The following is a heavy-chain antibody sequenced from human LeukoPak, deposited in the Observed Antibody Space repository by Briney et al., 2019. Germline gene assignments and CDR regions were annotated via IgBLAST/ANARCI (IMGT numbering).Heavy chain of an antibody. J-gene: IGHJ4*02. CDR2: ISRSSGTI. V-gene: IGHV3-11*01. D-gene: IGHD2-21*01. CDR3: VREAKMTNIL. CDR1: GFTFSDYY. Sequence: NPGGSLRLSCAASGFTFSDYYMTWTRQAPGKGLEWVSHISRSSGTIYYADSVQGRFTVSRDNGKKSLYLQMSYLRAEDTAVYYCVREAKMTNILWGQGTLVTVSS.